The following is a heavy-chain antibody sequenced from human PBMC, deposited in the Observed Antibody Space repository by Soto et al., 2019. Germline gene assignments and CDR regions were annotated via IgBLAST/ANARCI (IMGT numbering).Heavy chain of an antibody. Sequence: EVQLLQSGGGLAQPGGSLRLSCAATGFSYSSFAMTWVRQAPGKGLEWMSGISRGGGDTYYADSVEGRFTISRDNSNNRLYLEMNSLRAEDTAVYYCAKGGWFGQSSSDVFDHWGQGTLVIVSS. D-gene: IGHD3-10*01. CDR3: AKGGWFGQSSSDVFDH. CDR2: ISRGGGDT. V-gene: IGHV3-23*01. CDR1: GFSYSSFA. J-gene: IGHJ4*02.